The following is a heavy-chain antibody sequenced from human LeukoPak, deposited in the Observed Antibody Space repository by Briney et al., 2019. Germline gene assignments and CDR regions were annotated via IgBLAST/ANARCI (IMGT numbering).Heavy chain of an antibody. J-gene: IGHJ5*02. V-gene: IGHV3-30*04. CDR2: ISYDGSNK. CDR1: GFTFSSYA. Sequence: GGSLRLSCAASGFTFSSYAMHWVRQAPGKGLEWVAVISYDGSNKYYADSVKGRFTISRDNSKNTLYLQMNSLRAEDTAVYYCESNDYADPWGQGTLVTVSS. D-gene: IGHD4-17*01. CDR3: ESNDYADP.